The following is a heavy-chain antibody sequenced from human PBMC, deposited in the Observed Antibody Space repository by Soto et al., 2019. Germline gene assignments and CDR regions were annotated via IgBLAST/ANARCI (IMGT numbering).Heavy chain of an antibody. V-gene: IGHV3-73*01. CDR3: SRLVV. CDR1: GFNFSGSV. D-gene: IGHD2-15*01. J-gene: IGHJ4*02. CDR2: IRTKTYNYAT. Sequence: LRLSCAASGFNFSGSVIHWVRQASGKGLEWVGRIRTKTYNYATAYAASVEGRFTVSRDDSKNTAYLQMNNLKNEDTAVYYCSRLVVWGQGSLVTVSS.